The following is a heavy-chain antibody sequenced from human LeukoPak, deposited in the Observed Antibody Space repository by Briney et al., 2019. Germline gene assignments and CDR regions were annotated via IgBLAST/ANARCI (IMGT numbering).Heavy chain of an antibody. Sequence: PGGSLRLSCAASGITFSRYGMHWVRQAPGKGLEWVAAISFDGSSEYYIDSVKGRFVISRDNSKNTLYLQMTSLRLEDAAVYYCVKEAAGRDKCETDSSYNCQLRRLLRRTPNYDDYFGMDVWGQGTKVTVSS. D-gene: IGHD3-22*01. CDR2: ISFDGSSE. CDR3: VKEAAGRDKCETDSSYNCQLRRLLRRTPNYDDYFGMDV. V-gene: IGHV3-30*18. J-gene: IGHJ6*02. CDR1: GITFSRYG.